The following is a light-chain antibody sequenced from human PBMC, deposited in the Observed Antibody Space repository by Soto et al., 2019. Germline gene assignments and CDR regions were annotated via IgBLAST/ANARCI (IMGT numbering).Light chain of an antibody. V-gene: IGKV1-5*03. J-gene: IGKJ4*01. CDR1: QSIDSW. Sequence: DIQMTQSPSTMSASVGDRVTITCRASQSIDSWLAWYQQKPGKAPKFLMYKASNLESGVPSRFSGSGSETEFSLTIRALQPEDFATYYCQQLSRYPLTFGGGTKVDIK. CDR2: KAS. CDR3: QQLSRYPLT.